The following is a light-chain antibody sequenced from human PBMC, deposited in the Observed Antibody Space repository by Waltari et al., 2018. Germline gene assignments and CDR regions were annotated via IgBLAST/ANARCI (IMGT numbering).Light chain of an antibody. V-gene: IGLV3-21*04. J-gene: IGLJ2*01. Sequence: SYVLAQPPSVSGAPGKTARITCGGKNIETNSVPWYQQRPGQAPVLVIYQDSYRPSGIPERFSGSNSGSTATLTISRVEAGDEADYYCQVWDSKSDHVIFGGGTKLTVL. CDR2: QDS. CDR1: NIETNS. CDR3: QVWDSKSDHVI.